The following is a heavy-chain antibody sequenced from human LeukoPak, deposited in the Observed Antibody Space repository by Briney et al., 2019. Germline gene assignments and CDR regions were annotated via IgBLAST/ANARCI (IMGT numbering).Heavy chain of an antibody. CDR2: ISGSGGST. CDR3: ARNRGWLQFDY. Sequence: GGSLRLSCAASGFTFSSYAMSWVRQAPGKGPEWVSAISGSGGSTYYADSVKGRFTISRDNAKTSLYLQMDSLRAEDTAVYYCARNRGWLQFDYWGQGTLVTVSS. V-gene: IGHV3-23*01. D-gene: IGHD5-12*01. CDR1: GFTFSSYA. J-gene: IGHJ4*02.